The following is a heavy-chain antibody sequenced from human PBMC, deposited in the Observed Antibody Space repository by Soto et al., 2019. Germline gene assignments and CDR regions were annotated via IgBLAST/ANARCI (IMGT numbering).Heavy chain of an antibody. CDR3: ARGGDSGYVL. CDR2: INHRGST. Sequence: PSETLSLTCAVYGGSFSGYYWSWIRQPPGKGLEWIGEINHRGSTKYNPSLKSRVTISIDTSKNQFSLKLSSVTAADTAVYYCARGGDSGYVLWGQGTLVTVSS. CDR1: GGSFSGYY. J-gene: IGHJ4*02. V-gene: IGHV4-34*01. D-gene: IGHD5-12*01.